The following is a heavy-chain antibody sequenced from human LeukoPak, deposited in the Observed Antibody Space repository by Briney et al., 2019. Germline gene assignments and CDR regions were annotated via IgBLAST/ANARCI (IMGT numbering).Heavy chain of an antibody. CDR1: GFTFSTYA. J-gene: IGHJ4*02. D-gene: IGHD5-18*01. V-gene: IGHV3-23*01. Sequence: GGSLRLSCVASGFTFSTYAMSWVRQAQGKGLEWVSDISDSGSNTYYADSVKGRFTISRDNSKNTLYLQMSSLRAEDTAVYFCAKIRGYSYGYGDYWGQGTLVTVSS. CDR3: AKIRGYSYGYGDY. CDR2: ISDSGSNT.